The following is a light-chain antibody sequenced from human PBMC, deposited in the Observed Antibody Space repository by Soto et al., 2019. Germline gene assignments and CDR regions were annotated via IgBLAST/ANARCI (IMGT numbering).Light chain of an antibody. CDR1: QSISSY. V-gene: IGKV1-39*01. CDR3: QEYNTFST. Sequence: DIQMTQSPSALSAYVGDRVTITCRASQSISSYLNWYQQKPGKAPKLLIYAASSLQSGVPSRFSGSGSGTDFTLTISCLQPEDFAPYYCQEYNTFSTFGQGTKVDIK. CDR2: AAS. J-gene: IGKJ1*01.